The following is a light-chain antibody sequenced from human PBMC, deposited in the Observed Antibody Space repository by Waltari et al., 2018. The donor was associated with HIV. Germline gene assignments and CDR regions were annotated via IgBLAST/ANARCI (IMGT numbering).Light chain of an antibody. J-gene: IGLJ1*01. CDR1: SFNIGRNV. CDR3: AAWDDSLRGSYV. Sequence: QSVLTHPPSASGTPRQRVIISCSGSSFNIGRNVVSWYRPLPGPAPNVLIFRDNQRPSGVPDRFSGSSSGASASLAISGLRSEDEADYYCAAWDDSLRGSYVFGPGTKVTVL. CDR2: RDN. V-gene: IGLV1-47*01.